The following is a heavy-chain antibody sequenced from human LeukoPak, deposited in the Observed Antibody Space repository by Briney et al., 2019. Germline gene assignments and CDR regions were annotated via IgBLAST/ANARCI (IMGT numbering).Heavy chain of an antibody. J-gene: IGHJ4*02. CDR3: ATVGPPTGSTDGY. CDR2: FDPEDGET. V-gene: IGHV1-24*01. D-gene: IGHD1-7*01. CDR1: GYTLTELS. Sequence: ASVNVSCKVSGYTLTELSMHWVRQAPGKGLEWRGGFDPEDGETIYAQKLQGRVTMTEDTSTDTAYMELSSLRAEDTAVYYCATVGPPTGSTDGYWGQGTLVTVSS.